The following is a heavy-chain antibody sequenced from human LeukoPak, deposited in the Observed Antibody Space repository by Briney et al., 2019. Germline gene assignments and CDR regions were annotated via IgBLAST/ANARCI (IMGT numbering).Heavy chain of an antibody. Sequence: PGGSLRLSCAASGFTFSRLAMTWVRQAPGKGLEWVSAISGSGGSTYYADSVKGRFTISRDNSKNTLYLQMNSLRAEDTAVYYCAKGGFSGSYQPFDAFDIWGQGTMVTVSS. V-gene: IGHV3-23*01. CDR1: GFTFSRLA. D-gene: IGHD1-26*01. CDR2: ISGSGGST. CDR3: AKGGFSGSYQPFDAFDI. J-gene: IGHJ3*02.